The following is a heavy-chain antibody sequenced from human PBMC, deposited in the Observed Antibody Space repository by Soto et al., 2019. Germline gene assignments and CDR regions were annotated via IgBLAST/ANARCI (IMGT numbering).Heavy chain of an antibody. CDR3: ARGDTPMITGMDSFDI. D-gene: IGHD5-18*01. CDR1: GFTFSSYW. J-gene: IGHJ3*02. V-gene: IGHV3-7*01. Sequence: RLSCAASGFTFSSYWMSWVRQAPGKGLEWVANIKQDGSEKYYVDSVKGRFTISRDNAKNSLYLQMNSLRAEDAAVYFCARGDTPMITGMDSFDIWGQGTMVTVSS. CDR2: IKQDGSEK.